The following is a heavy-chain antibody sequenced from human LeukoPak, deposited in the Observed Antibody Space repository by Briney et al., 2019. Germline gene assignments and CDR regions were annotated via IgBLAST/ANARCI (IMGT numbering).Heavy chain of an antibody. Sequence: PSETLSLTCTVSGGSISSSSYYWGWIRQPPGKGLEWIGSIYYSGSTYYNPSLKSRVTISVDTSKNQFSLKLSSVTAADTAVYYCARLPAAEYWGQGTLVTVSS. V-gene: IGHV4-39*01. CDR1: GGSISSSSYY. CDR2: IYYSGST. CDR3: ARLPAAEY. J-gene: IGHJ4*02. D-gene: IGHD2-2*01.